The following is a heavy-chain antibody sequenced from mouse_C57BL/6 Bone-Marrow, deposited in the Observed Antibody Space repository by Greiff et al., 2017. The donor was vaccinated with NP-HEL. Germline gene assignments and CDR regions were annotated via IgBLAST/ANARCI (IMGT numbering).Heavy chain of an antibody. CDR3: ARDEVRRYYFDY. J-gene: IGHJ2*01. CDR2: ISYDGSN. Sequence: DVQLQESGPGLVKPSQSLSLTCSVTGYSITSGYYWNWIRQFPGNKLEWMGYISYDGSNNYNPSLKNRISITRDTSKNQFFLKLNSVTTEDTATYYCARDEVRRYYFDYWGQGTTLTVSS. CDR1: GYSITSGYY. V-gene: IGHV3-6*01. D-gene: IGHD2-14*01.